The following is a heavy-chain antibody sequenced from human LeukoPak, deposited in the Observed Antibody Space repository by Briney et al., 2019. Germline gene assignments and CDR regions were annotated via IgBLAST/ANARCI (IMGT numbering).Heavy chain of an antibody. Sequence: QSGGALRLSCAASGFTFSSYGMHWVRQAPGKGLEWVAFIRYDGSNKYYADSVKGRFTISRDNSKNTLYLQMNSLRAEDTAVYYCAKDLAGGNGAFDIWGQGTMVTVSS. CDR2: IRYDGSNK. CDR1: GFTFSSYG. D-gene: IGHD4-23*01. CDR3: AKDLAGGNGAFDI. J-gene: IGHJ3*02. V-gene: IGHV3-30*02.